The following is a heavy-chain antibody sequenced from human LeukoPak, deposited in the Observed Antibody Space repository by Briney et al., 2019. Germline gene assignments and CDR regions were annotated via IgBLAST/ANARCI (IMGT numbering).Heavy chain of an antibody. Sequence: GASVKVSCKVSGYTLTELSMHWVRQAPGKGLEGLGGVDPEDGETIYAQKFQGRVTMTEDTSTATAYMELSSPRSEDTAVYYCATGAAVKGAFAIWCQGTMVLVSS. D-gene: IGHD6-13*01. CDR1: GYTLTELS. CDR3: ATGAAVKGAFAI. V-gene: IGHV1-24*01. CDR2: VDPEDGET. J-gene: IGHJ3*02.